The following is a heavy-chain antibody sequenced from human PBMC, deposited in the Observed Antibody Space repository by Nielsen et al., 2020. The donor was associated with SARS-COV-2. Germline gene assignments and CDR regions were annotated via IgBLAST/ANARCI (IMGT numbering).Heavy chain of an antibody. J-gene: IGHJ4*02. CDR3: AKVGRAVAGWERY. Sequence: GESLKISCAASGFTVSSNYMSWVRQAPGKGLEWVSVIYSGGSTYYADSVKGRFTISRDNSKNTLYLQMNSLRAEDTAVYYCAKVGRAVAGWERYWGQGTLVTVSS. D-gene: IGHD6-19*01. V-gene: IGHV3-53*01. CDR1: GFTVSSNY. CDR2: IYSGGST.